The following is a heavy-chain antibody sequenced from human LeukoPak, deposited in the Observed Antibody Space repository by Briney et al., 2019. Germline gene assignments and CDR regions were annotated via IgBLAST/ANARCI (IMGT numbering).Heavy chain of an antibody. CDR1: RYTFIDYG. D-gene: IGHD5-12*01. Sequence: GASVKVSCKASRYTFIDYGFSWVRQAPGQGLEWLGWISVYNGNTRYAQNLQDRVTMTTDTSTNTAYMELSRLRSDDTAVYYCATPERGYSGYDFGSWGQGTLVTVSS. V-gene: IGHV1-18*01. CDR2: ISVYNGNT. CDR3: ATPERGYSGYDFGS. J-gene: IGHJ4*02.